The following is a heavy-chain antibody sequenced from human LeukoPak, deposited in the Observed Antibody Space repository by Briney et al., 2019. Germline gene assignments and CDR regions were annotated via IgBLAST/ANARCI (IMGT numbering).Heavy chain of an antibody. J-gene: IGHJ4*02. D-gene: IGHD5-18*01. Sequence: QPGGSLRLSCAASGFTFSTYGMHWVRQTPGKGLEWVAVISYDGSNKYYTDSVKGRFTISRDNSKNTLYLQMNSLRAEDTAVYYCARGSGYSYAFTGRKRTKSRLDYWGPGTLVTVS. CDR3: ARGSGYSYAFTGRKRTKSRLDY. V-gene: IGHV3-30*03. CDR2: ISYDGSNK. CDR1: GFTFSTYG.